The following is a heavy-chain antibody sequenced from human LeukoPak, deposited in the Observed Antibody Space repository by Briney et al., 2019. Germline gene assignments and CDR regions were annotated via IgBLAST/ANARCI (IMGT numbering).Heavy chain of an antibody. CDR2: INWNGGIT. CDR3: ARAERTTVVKYYYYYMDV. D-gene: IGHD4-23*01. J-gene: IGHJ6*03. Sequence: GGSLRLSCAASGFTFYDYGMSWVRQAPGKGLEWVSGINWNGGITGYADSVQGRFTISRDNAKNSLYLQMNSLRAEDTAVYYCARAERTTVVKYYYYYMDVWGKGTTVTVSS. CDR1: GFTFYDYG. V-gene: IGHV3-20*04.